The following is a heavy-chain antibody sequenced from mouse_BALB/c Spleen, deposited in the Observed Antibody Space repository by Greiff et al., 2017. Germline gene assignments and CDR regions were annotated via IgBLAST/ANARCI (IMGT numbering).Heavy chain of an antibody. J-gene: IGHJ4*01. CDR2: INPSNGGT. CDR1: GYTFTSYY. CDR3: TRGPSNFAMDY. Sequence: VQLQQSGAELVKPGASVKLSCKASGYTFTSYYMYWVKQRPGQGLEWIGGINPSNGGTNFNEKFKSKATLTVDKSSSTAYMQLSSLTSEDSAVYYCTRGPSNFAMDYWGQGTSVTVSS. V-gene: IGHV1S81*02. D-gene: IGHD6-1*01.